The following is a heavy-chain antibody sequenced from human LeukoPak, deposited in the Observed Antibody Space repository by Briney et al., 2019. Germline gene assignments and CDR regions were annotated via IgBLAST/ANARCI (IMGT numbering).Heavy chain of an antibody. CDR2: ISGSGGST. CDR3: AKATEPYCSSTSCYAWFDP. D-gene: IGHD2-2*01. V-gene: IGHV3-23*01. Sequence: GGSLRLSCAASGFTFSSYAMSWVRQAPGKGLEWVSAISGSGGSTYYADSVKGRFTISRDNSKNTLYLQVNSLRAEDTAVYYCAKATEPYCSSTSCYAWFDPWGQGTLVTVSS. CDR1: GFTFSSYA. J-gene: IGHJ5*02.